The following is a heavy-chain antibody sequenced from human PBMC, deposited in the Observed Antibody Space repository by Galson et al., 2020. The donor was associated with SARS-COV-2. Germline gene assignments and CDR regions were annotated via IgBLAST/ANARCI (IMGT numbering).Heavy chain of an antibody. CDR1: GDSISSGSYY. CDR2: IYTSGST. D-gene: IGHD5-12*01. Sequence: SETLSLTCTVSGDSISSGSYYWSWIRQPAGKGLEWIGHIYTSGSTNYNPSLKSRVTISVDTSKNQFSLKLSSVTAADTAVYYCARGDIVATLDYWGQGTLVTVSS. J-gene: IGHJ4*02. V-gene: IGHV4-61*09. CDR3: ARGDIVATLDY.